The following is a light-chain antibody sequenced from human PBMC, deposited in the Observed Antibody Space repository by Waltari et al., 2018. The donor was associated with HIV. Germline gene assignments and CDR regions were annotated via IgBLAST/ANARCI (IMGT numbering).Light chain of an antibody. V-gene: IGKV4-1*01. J-gene: IGKJ2*01. CDR2: WAS. CDR3: QQYYSTPYT. CDR1: QTILYNSNNNKY. Sequence: DIVMTQSPDSLAVSLGERAAINCKSSQTILYNSNNNKYLAWYQKKPGQSPKLLIYWASTRESGVPYRCSGSGSGTDFTLTISSLQAEDVAVYYCQQYYSTPYTFGQGTKLEIK.